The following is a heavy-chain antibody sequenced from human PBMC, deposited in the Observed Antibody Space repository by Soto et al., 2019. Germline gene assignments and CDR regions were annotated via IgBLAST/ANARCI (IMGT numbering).Heavy chain of an antibody. CDR2: VYYSGTT. CDR1: GGSISSGDYY. D-gene: IGHD1-26*01. V-gene: IGHV4-30-4*01. CDR3: ARGYKGTYYVWWYFDL. Sequence: QVQLQESGPGLVKPSQSLSLTCRVSGGSISSGDYYWSWIRQAPGKGLEWIGHVYYSGTTYYNPSLKSRITISIDTSKDQFSLRLSSVTAADTAVYYCARGYKGTYYVWWYFDLWGRGTLVTVSS. J-gene: IGHJ2*01.